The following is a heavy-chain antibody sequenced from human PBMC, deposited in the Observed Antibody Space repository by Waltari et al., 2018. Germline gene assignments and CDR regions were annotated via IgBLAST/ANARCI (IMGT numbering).Heavy chain of an antibody. Sequence: QVQLVESGGGVVQPGKSLTLSCEVSGIRDRSYAMHWVRQAPGKGLEWVAVISFDGNNIYFADSVKGRFTINRNNSKNTLSLQMNSLTPEDTAIYYCARDGHSYFYGSWSDYWGQGTLVTVSS. V-gene: IGHV3-30*01. CDR1: GIRDRSYA. J-gene: IGHJ4*02. CDR2: ISFDGNNI. D-gene: IGHD3-10*01. CDR3: ARDGHSYFYGSWSDY.